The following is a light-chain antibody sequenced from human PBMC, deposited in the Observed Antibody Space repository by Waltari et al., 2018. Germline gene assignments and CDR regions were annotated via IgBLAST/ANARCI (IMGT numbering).Light chain of an antibody. CDR1: QTIPRY. Sequence: DIQMTQSPSSLSASVGDRVTITCRASQTIPRYLNWYQQKPGKAPKLLIYGISNLHSGVPSRFSGSGSGTDFTLTISSLQPEDFATYYCQQSTSIPLTFGGGTKVQIK. J-gene: IGKJ4*01. CDR2: GIS. CDR3: QQSTSIPLT. V-gene: IGKV1-39*01.